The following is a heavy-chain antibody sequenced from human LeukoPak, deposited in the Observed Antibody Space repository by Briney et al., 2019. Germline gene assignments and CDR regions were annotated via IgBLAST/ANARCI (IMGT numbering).Heavy chain of an antibody. J-gene: IGHJ4*02. Sequence: GGSLRLSCTVHGFTFSKYAMNWVRQGPGKGLEWFSGIGASGGTTYYEDSVQGRFTISRDNSKNTLSLQVNSLRAEDTGVYFCAKDLEAVAGTIVNDYWGQGTLVTVSS. V-gene: IGHV3-23*01. CDR1: GFTFSKYA. CDR2: IGASGGTT. D-gene: IGHD6-19*01. CDR3: AKDLEAVAGTIVNDY.